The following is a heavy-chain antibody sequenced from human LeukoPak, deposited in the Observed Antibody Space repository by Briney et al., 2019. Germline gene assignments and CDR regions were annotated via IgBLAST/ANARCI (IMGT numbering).Heavy chain of an antibody. Sequence: PGRSLRLSCAASGFTFSSHAMHWVRQAPGKGLEWVGVISYDGSNKYYGDSAKGRFTITRDNSKNTLYVQMNSLRVEDTAVYYCARNPGRTLVVVTAVDYWGQGTLVTVSS. J-gene: IGHJ4*02. CDR3: ARNPGRTLVVVTAVDY. CDR1: GFTFSSHA. V-gene: IGHV3-30-3*01. CDR2: ISYDGSNK. D-gene: IGHD2-21*02.